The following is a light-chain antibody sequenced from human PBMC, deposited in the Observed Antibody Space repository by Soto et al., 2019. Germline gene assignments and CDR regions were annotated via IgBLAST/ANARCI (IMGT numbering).Light chain of an antibody. J-gene: IGLJ1*01. Sequence: QSALTQPASVSGSPGQSITISCTGTSSDVGAYDFVSWYQQHPGKAPKYLIYEVSNRPSGVSDRFSDSKSGTTASLTISGLQAEDEADYYCSSYTTTDPYVFGTGTKLTVL. CDR2: EVS. V-gene: IGLV2-14*01. CDR1: SSDVGAYDF. CDR3: SSYTTTDPYV.